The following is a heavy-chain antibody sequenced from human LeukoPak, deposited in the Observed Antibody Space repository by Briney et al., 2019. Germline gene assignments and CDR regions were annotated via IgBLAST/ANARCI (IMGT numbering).Heavy chain of an antibody. CDR2: IYYSGST. V-gene: IGHV4-30-4*08. D-gene: IGHD6-19*01. J-gene: IGHJ5*02. Sequence: PSQTLSLTCTVSGGSISSGDYYWSWIRQPPGKGLEWIGYIYYSGSTYYNPSLKSRVTISVDTSKNQFSLKLSSVTAADTAVYYCARDRTRTGYSSGWGSENWFDPWGQGTLVTVSS. CDR3: ARDRTRTGYSSGWGSENWFDP. CDR1: GGSISSGDYY.